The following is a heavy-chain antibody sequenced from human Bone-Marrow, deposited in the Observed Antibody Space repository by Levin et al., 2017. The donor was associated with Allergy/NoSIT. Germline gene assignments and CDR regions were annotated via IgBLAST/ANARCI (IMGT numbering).Heavy chain of an antibody. CDR3: AKGTAGAYYFDY. J-gene: IGHJ4*02. CDR1: GFTFSSYG. CDR2: ISYDGSNK. V-gene: IGHV3-30*18. Sequence: GESLKISCAASGFTFSSYGMHWVRQAPGKGLEWVAVISYDGSNKYYADSVKGRFTISRDNSKNTLYLQMNSLRAEDTAVYYCAKGTAGAYYFDYWGQGTLVTVSS. D-gene: IGHD3-10*01.